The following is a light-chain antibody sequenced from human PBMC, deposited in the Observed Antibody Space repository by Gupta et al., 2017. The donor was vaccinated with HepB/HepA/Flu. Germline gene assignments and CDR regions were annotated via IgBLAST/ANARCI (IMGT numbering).Light chain of an antibody. V-gene: IGLV6-57*02. CDR2: EDN. J-gene: IGLJ3*02. CDR1: SGSIASNY. CDR3: QSYDSSNHWV. Sequence: NFMLTQPHSVSESPGKTVTIPCTGSSGSIASNYVQWYQQRPGSAPTTVIYEDNQRPSGVPDRCSSSIDSSSNSASLTISGRKTEDEADYYCQSYDSSNHWVFGGGTKLTVL.